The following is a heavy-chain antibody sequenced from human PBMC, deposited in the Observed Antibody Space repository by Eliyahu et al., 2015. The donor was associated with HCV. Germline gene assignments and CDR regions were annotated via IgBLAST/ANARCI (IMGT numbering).Heavy chain of an antibody. J-gene: IGHJ4*02. D-gene: IGHD6-13*01. CDR2: IHPGDSGV. CDR1: GYSFSSFW. CDR3: ARHDWQQPDY. Sequence: EVQLVQSGAEVKKPGESLKISCKTSGYSFSSFWIGWARQMPGKGLEWMATIHPGDSGVNYSPSFQGQVTVSADKSITTAYLQWSSLRASDTAIYYCARHDWQQPDYWGQGTLVTVSS. V-gene: IGHV5-51*01.